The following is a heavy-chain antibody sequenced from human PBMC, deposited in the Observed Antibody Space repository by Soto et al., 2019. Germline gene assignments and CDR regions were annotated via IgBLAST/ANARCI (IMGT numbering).Heavy chain of an antibody. V-gene: IGHV3-48*02. D-gene: IGHD3-3*01. CDR2: ISSSSSTI. Sequence: PGGSLRLSCAASGFTFSSYSMNWVRQAPGKGLEWVSYISSSSSTIYYADSVKGRFTISRDNAKNSLYLQMNSLRDEDTAVYYCARDLGDFWSGYFHALDYWGQGTLVTVSS. J-gene: IGHJ4*02. CDR3: ARDLGDFWSGYFHALDY. CDR1: GFTFSSYS.